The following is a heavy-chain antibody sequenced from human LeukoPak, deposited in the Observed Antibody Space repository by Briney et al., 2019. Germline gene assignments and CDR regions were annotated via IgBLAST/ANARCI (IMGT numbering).Heavy chain of an antibody. V-gene: IGHV4-34*01. D-gene: IGHD4-23*01. CDR1: GGSFSGYY. J-gene: IGHJ3*02. CDR2: INHSGST. CDR3: ARLETVALPVLGAFDI. Sequence: SETLSLTCAVYGGSFSGYYWSWIRQPPGKGLEWIGEINHSGSTNYNPSLKSRVTISVDTSKNQFSLKLSSVTAADTAVYYCARLETVALPVLGAFDIWGQGTMVTVSS.